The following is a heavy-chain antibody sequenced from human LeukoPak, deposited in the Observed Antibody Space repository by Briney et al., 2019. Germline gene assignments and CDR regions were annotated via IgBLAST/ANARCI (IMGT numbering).Heavy chain of an antibody. V-gene: IGHV3-23*01. CDR2: ISGSGANT. J-gene: IGHJ4*02. Sequence: GGSLRLSCAASGFPFSTYAMTWVRQAPGKGLEWVSVISGSGANTYYANSVRGRFTISRDNSRNTLYLQISSLGADDTAVYYCAKDMGRGGGAVIDYWGQGTLVTVSS. CDR3: AKDMGRGGGAVIDY. D-gene: IGHD2-21*01. CDR1: GFPFSTYA.